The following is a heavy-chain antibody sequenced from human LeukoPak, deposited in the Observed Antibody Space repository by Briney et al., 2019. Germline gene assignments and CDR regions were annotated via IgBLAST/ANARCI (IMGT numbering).Heavy chain of an antibody. CDR2: IYYSGSI. CDR1: GGSISSGGYY. J-gene: IGHJ5*02. CDR3: ARERENNWFDP. V-gene: IGHV4-31*03. Sequence: QVQLQESGPGLVKPSQTLSPTCTLSGGSISSGGYYWSWIRQHPGKALAWIGYIYYSGSIYYNPSLKSRVTISVDTSKNQFSLKLSSVTAADTAVYYCARERENNWFDPWGQGTLVTVSS.